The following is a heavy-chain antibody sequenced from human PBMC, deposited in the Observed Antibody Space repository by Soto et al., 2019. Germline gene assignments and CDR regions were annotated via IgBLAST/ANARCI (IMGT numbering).Heavy chain of an antibody. CDR1: EGSITSYY. CDR2: IYYSGRT. CDR3: ARQYYDFSYGMDV. V-gene: IGHV4-59*08. Sequence: PSETLSLTCTVSEGSITSYYWSWIRQPPGRGLEWIGYIYYSGRTTYNPSLKSRVTISVDTSRNQFSLKMTSVTSADTAVYYCARQYYDFSYGMDVWGQGTTVTVS. D-gene: IGHD3-3*01. J-gene: IGHJ6*02.